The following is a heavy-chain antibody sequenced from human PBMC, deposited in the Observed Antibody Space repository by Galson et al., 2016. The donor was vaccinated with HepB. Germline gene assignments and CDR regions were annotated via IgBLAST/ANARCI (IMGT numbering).Heavy chain of an antibody. V-gene: IGHV3-23*01. D-gene: IGHD3-16*01. CDR1: GFTFSSYA. CDR2: ISGNEVNS. CDR3: AKCQRYSAYDISASFDF. Sequence: SLRLSCAASGFTFSSYAMTWVRQSPGKGLEWVSTISGNEVNSFYAGSVKGRFTISRDNSNNRLYLQMNILTAEDTAIYYCAKCQRYSAYDISASFDFWGPGTLVTVSS. J-gene: IGHJ4*02.